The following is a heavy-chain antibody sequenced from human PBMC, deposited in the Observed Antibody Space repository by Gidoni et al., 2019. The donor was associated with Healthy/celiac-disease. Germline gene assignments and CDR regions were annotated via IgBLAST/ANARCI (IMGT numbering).Heavy chain of an antibody. Sequence: QVQLVESGGGVVQPGRSLRLSCAASGFTFSSYGMHWVRQAPGKGLEWVAVIWYDGSNNYYADSVKGRFTISRDNSKNTLYLQMNSLRAEDTAVYYCARGYYSTSSGGHFDYWGQGTLVTVSS. J-gene: IGHJ4*02. V-gene: IGHV3-33*01. CDR3: ARGYYSTSSGGHFDY. CDR1: GFTFSSYG. D-gene: IGHD6-6*01. CDR2: IWYDGSNN.